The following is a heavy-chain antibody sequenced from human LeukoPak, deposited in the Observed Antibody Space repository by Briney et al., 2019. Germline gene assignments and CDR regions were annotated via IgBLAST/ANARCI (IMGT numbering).Heavy chain of an antibody. CDR1: GGTFSGYY. V-gene: IGHV4-34*01. J-gene: IGHJ2*01. CDR2: IHYTGAT. CDR3: ARGVLGPYYFDL. D-gene: IGHD7-27*01. Sequence: SETLSLTCAVFGGTFSGYYWSWIRQPPGKGLEWIGEIHYTGATNYKPSLKSRVTISGVPSKDQVSLRLCSVTAADPAVYYCARGVLGPYYFDLWGRGTLVTVSS.